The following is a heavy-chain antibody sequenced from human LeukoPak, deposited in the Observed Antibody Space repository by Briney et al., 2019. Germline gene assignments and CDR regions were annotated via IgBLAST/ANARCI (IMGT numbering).Heavy chain of an antibody. D-gene: IGHD3-16*01. CDR2: IFGNGVKT. Sequence: GGSLRLSCAASGFTFSGHSMAWVRQTPGKGLEWVSVIFGNGVKTYYADSLKGRFTISRDNSKSTLYLQMNSLRADDTAVYYCARVGDWSNYFGMDAWGQGTTVSVSS. V-gene: IGHV3-23*01. CDR1: GFTFSGHS. CDR3: ARVGDWSNYFGMDA. J-gene: IGHJ6*02.